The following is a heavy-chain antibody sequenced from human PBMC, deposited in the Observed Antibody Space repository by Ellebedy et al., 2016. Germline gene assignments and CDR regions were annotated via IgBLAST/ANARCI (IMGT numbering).Heavy chain of an antibody. CDR2: IKEDGGEK. J-gene: IGHJ4*02. CDR1: GFSFSGYW. CDR3: ARDWVHFDS. V-gene: IGHV3-7*01. Sequence: GGSLRLSCAASGFSFSGYWMSWVRQAPGRGLEWLATIKEDGGEKYYVDSVKGRFTIASDKARNSLYLQMNSLRAEDTAVYYCARDWVHFDSWGQGTLVTVSS. D-gene: IGHD7-27*01.